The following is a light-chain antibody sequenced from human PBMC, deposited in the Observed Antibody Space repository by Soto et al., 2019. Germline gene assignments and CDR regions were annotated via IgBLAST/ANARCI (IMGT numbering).Light chain of an antibody. Sequence: QSALTQPASVSGSPGQSITISCTGTSSDVGNYNLVSWYQQHPGKAPKLMIYEGSQRPSGASNRFSGSKFGNTASLTTSGLQAEDEADYYCCSYAGSSTYVFGTGTKVTVL. CDR2: EGS. CDR1: SSDVGNYNL. J-gene: IGLJ1*01. CDR3: CSYAGSSTYV. V-gene: IGLV2-23*01.